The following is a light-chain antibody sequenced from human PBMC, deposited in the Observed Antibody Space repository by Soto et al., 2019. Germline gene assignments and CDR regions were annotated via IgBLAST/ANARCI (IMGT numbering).Light chain of an antibody. CDR3: QSYDSSLSGTV. V-gene: IGLV1-40*01. CDR1: SSNIGAGYD. Sequence: QSVLTQPPSVSGAPGQRVTISCTGSSSNIGAGYDVHWYQQLPGTAPKLLIYDNINRPSGVPDRFSGSKSGTSASLAITGLQVEDEADYYCQSYDSSLSGTVFGTGTKVTVL. CDR2: DNI. J-gene: IGLJ1*01.